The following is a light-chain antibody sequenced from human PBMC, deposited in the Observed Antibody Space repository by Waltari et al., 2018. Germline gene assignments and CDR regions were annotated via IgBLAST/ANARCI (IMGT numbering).Light chain of an antibody. CDR2: LGS. CDR3: MQGRQVPWT. Sequence: IVMPQSPLSLPVTPGEPASISCRSSQSLLLQSNGYNYLDWYLQKPGQSPHLLIYLGSIRASGVPDRFSGRGSGTEFTLKIRRVEAEDVGVYYCMQGRQVPWTFGQGTKVDI. J-gene: IGKJ1*01. V-gene: IGKV2-28*01. CDR1: QSLLLQSNGYNY.